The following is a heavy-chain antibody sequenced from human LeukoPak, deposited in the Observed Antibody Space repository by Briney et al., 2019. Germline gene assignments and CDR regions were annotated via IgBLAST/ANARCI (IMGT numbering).Heavy chain of an antibody. J-gene: IGHJ4*02. CDR2: ISSSGPTI. CDR1: GFAFSSFS. CDR3: TRLHGAYPIDF. D-gene: IGHD4/OR15-4a*01. Sequence: GGSLRLSCAASGFAFSSFSMNWVRQAPGKGLEWISYISSSGPTIYYADSVKGRFTISRDNAKNSVYLQMNSLRAEDTAVYYCTRLHGAYPIDFWGQGTLVTVSS. V-gene: IGHV3-48*01.